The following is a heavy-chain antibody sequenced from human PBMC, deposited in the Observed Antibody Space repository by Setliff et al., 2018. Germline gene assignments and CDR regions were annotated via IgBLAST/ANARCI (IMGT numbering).Heavy chain of an antibody. CDR2: VHFGGDT. V-gene: IGHV4-59*01. J-gene: IGHJ4*02. D-gene: IGHD3-10*01. CDR1: GGGSINNYY. Sequence: SETLSLTCTVSGGGSINNYYWSWVRQSPGKGLEWIGFVHFGGDTNYSPSLKSRVTMSVDTSNNQFSLNLRSVTAADTAVYFCARQPGSGAYYNPRPYYFDYWGQGTLVTVSS. CDR3: ARQPGSGAYYNPRPYYFDY.